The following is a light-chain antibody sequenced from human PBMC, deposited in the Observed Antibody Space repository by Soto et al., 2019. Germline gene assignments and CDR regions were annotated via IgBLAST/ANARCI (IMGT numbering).Light chain of an antibody. CDR1: QTVSNK. CDR2: DTS. CDR3: HQRKSWPRT. J-gene: IGKJ1*01. V-gene: IGKV3-11*01. Sequence: EIVLTQSPATLSSSPGERATLSCRASQTVSNKLAWYQHKPGQAPRLLIYDTSNRATGIPARFSGSRSGTDFTLTISSLEPEDFAVYYCHQRKSWPRTFGQGTKVDIK.